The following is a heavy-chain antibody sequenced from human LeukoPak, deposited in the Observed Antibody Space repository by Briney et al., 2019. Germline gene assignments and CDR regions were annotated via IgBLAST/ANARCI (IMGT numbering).Heavy chain of an antibody. D-gene: IGHD4-11*01. Sequence: SETLSLTCTVSGGSISSYYWSWIRQPPGKGLEWIGYIYYSGSTNYNPSLKSRVTISVDTSKNQFSLKLSSVTAADTAVYYCARGRDYSNYFDYWGQGTLVTVSS. CDR3: ARGRDYSNYFDY. V-gene: IGHV4-59*01. CDR2: IYYSGST. J-gene: IGHJ4*02. CDR1: GGSISSYY.